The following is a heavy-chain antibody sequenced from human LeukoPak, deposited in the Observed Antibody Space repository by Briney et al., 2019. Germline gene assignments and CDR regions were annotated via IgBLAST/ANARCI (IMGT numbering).Heavy chain of an antibody. CDR1: GFTFISYS. D-gene: IGHD2-21*02. V-gene: IGHV3-21*01. J-gene: IGHJ4*02. CDR2: ISISSSYI. Sequence: PRGSLRLSFSAFGFTFISYSMNWVRQAPGKGLEWVSSISISSSYIYYADSVKGRFPISRDNAKNSLYLEINSLRAEDTAVYYCAREAVSSTYCGGDCSFEWGQGTLVTVSS. CDR3: AREAVSSTYCGGDCSFE.